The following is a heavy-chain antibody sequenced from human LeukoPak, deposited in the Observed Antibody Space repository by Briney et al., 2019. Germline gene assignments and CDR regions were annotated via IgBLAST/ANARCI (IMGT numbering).Heavy chain of an antibody. CDR2: ISFDGSHK. Sequence: NPGGSLRLSCAASGFTFSTYTMHWVRQAPDKGLEWVAVISFDGSHKYYADPVKGRFTISRDSSRNTLYLQMNSLRGEDTAVYYCAAEFCGGGRCYTGHSGHDYWGQGTLVTVSS. CDR3: AAEFCGGGRCYTGHSGHDY. J-gene: IGHJ4*02. V-gene: IGHV3-30-3*01. D-gene: IGHD2-15*01. CDR1: GFTFSTYT.